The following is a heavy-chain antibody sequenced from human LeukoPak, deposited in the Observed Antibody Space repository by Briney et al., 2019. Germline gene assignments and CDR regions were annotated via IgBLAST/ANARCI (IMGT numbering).Heavy chain of an antibody. J-gene: IGHJ4*02. D-gene: IGHD4-11*01. V-gene: IGHV4-31*03. CDR1: GGSISSGGYS. CDR2: IYYSGST. Sequence: SQTLSLTCTVSGGSISSGGYSWSWIRQHPGKGLEWIGYIYYSGSTYYNPSLKSRVTISVDTSKNQFSLKLSSVTAADTAVYYCARAISNYYSYFDYWGQGTLVTVSS. CDR3: ARAISNYYSYFDY.